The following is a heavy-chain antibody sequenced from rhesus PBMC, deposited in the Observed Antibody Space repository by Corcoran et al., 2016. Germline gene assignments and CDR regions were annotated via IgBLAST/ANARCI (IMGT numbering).Heavy chain of an antibody. Sequence: QVQLQESGPGLVKPSETLSLTCTVSGAFISSFWWCWIRQPHGKVLEWFGEIKGNSGETTYTPALKSGGTIARDTAKNQFSLKLSSVTAADTAVYYCAIIVGYCSGTYCPNFDYWGQGVLVTVSS. CDR2: IKGNSGET. D-gene: IGHD2-15*01. V-gene: IGHV4-80*01. CDR1: GAFISSFW. J-gene: IGHJ4*01. CDR3: AIIVGYCSGTYCPNFDY.